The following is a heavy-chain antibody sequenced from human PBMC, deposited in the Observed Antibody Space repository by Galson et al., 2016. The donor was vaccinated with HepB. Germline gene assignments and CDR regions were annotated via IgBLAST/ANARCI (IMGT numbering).Heavy chain of an antibody. D-gene: IGHD2-15*01. CDR2: IYPGDSDT. J-gene: IGHJ3*01. CDR1: GYSFTSYW. V-gene: IGHV5-51*01. Sequence: QSGAEVKKPGESLKISCKGSGYSFTSYWIGWVRQMPGKGLEWMGIIYPGDSDTTYSPSFQGQVTISADKSISPAYLQWSTLKASDTAMYYCTRSTRRYCSGGTCYPIDAFDLWGQGTMVTVSS. CDR3: TRSTRRYCSGGTCYPIDAFDL.